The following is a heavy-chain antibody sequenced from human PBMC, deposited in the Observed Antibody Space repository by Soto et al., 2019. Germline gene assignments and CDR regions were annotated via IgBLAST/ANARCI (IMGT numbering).Heavy chain of an antibody. CDR3: AAPDPDGGCYYYYYGMDV. CDR1: GFTFTSSA. V-gene: IGHV1-58*01. CDR2: IVVGSGNT. D-gene: IGHD3-10*01. J-gene: IGHJ6*02. Sequence: GASVKVSCKASGFTFTSSAVQCVRQARGQLLEWIGWIVVGSGNTNYAQKFQERVTITRDMSTSTAYRGLSSLRSEDTAVYYCAAPDPDGGCYYYYYGMDVWGQGSTVTVS.